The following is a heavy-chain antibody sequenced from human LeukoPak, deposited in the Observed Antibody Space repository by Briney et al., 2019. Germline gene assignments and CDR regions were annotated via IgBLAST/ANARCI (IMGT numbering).Heavy chain of an antibody. CDR1: GYTFTSYG. CDR2: ISAYNGNT. D-gene: IGHD2-8*01. J-gene: IGHJ3*02. CDR3: ASVWRAHNAFDI. V-gene: IGHV1-18*01. Sequence: GASVKVSCKASGYTFTSYGISWVRQAPGQGLEWMGWISAYNGNTNYAQKLQGRVAMTTDTSTSTAYMELRSLRSDDTAVYYCASVWRAHNAFDIWGQGTMVTVSS.